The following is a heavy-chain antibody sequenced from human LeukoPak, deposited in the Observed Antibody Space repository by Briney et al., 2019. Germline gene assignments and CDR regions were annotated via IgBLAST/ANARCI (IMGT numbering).Heavy chain of an antibody. J-gene: IGHJ2*01. Sequence: QPGGTLRLSCAASGFTFSTYGMSWVRQAPGKGLEWVSIISGSGALTFYADSVKGRFTISRDNSKNTLYLQMNSLRAEDTALYYCAKGRSVGGIWSIGGYYFDLWGRGTLVTVSS. V-gene: IGHV3-23*01. D-gene: IGHD6-25*01. CDR3: AKGRSVGGIWSIGGYYFDL. CDR2: ISGSGALT. CDR1: GFTFSTYG.